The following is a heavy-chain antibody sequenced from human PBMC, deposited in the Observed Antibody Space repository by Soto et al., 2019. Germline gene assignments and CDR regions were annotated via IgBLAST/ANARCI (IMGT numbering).Heavy chain of an antibody. CDR1: GFSLSTSGVC. D-gene: IGHD7-27*01. Sequence: QITLKESGPTLVKPTQTLTLTCTFSGFSLSTSGVCVGWFRQPPGKALEWLAIICWDDGKRYSPSLKSRLTIPQDTSKKQVVLILNNMDPVDTATYFCAHRRQLGDFDSWGQGTLVTVSS. CDR3: AHRRQLGDFDS. J-gene: IGHJ4*02. CDR2: ICWDDGK. V-gene: IGHV2-5*02.